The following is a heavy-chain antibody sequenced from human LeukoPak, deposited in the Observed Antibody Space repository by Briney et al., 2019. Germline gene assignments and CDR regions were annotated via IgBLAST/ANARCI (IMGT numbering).Heavy chain of an antibody. D-gene: IGHD6-19*01. Sequence: PGGSLRLSCSASGFSVSSYAMHWVRQAPGKGLEYVSVITTNGDTYSAGSVKGRFTISRDNSKTTLYLQMSSLRAEDTAVYYCVKSHTLAGARIDAFDMWGQGTMVTVSS. J-gene: IGHJ3*02. CDR3: VKSHTLAGARIDAFDM. CDR1: GFSVSSYA. CDR2: ITTNGDT. V-gene: IGHV3-64D*08.